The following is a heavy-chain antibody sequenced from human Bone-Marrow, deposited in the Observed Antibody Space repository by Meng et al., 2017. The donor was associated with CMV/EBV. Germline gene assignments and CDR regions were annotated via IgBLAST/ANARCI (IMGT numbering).Heavy chain of an antibody. CDR2: INSDGSST. V-gene: IGHV3-74*01. CDR1: GFIFSSYW. Sequence: GESLKISCAASGFIFSSYWMHWVRQAPGKGLVWVSRINSDGSSTSYADSVKGRFTISRDDSKSIAYLQMNSLKTEDTAVYYCTRDQGDDFWSGYYFADVWGQGTTVTVSS. D-gene: IGHD3-3*01. CDR3: TRDQGDDFWSGYYFADV. J-gene: IGHJ6*02.